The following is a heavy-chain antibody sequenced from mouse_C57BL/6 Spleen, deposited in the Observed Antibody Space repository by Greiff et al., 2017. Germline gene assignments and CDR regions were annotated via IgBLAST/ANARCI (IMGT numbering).Heavy chain of an antibody. V-gene: IGHV5-6*02. D-gene: IGHD1-1*01. CDR1: GFTFSSYG. J-gene: IGHJ2*01. CDR3: ARRETTVVATGFDY. Sequence: DVMLVESGGDLVKPGGSLKLSCAASGFTFSSYGMSWVRQTPDKRLEWVATISSGGSYTYYPDSVKGRFTISRDNAKNTLYLQMSSLKSEDTAMYYCARRETTVVATGFDYWGQGTTLTVSS. CDR2: ISSGGSYT.